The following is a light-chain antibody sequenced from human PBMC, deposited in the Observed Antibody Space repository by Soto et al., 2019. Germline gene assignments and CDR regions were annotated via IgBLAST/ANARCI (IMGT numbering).Light chain of an antibody. CDR1: QSISNW. J-gene: IGKJ1*01. CDR3: QQYNSYRT. V-gene: IGKV1-5*03. Sequence: DIQMTQSPSTLSASVGDRVTITCRASQSISNWLAWYQQKPGKDPNLLIYKASSLESGVPSRFSGSGSGTEFTLTISSLQTDDFATYYCQQYNSYRTFGQGTKVEIK. CDR2: KAS.